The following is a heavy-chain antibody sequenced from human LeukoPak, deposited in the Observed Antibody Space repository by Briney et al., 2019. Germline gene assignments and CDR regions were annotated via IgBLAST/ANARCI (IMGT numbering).Heavy chain of an antibody. D-gene: IGHD3-22*01. CDR3: ARTPKDGDSSGSEDY. Sequence: GASVKVSCKAPGGTFISYAISWVRQAPGQGLEWMGRIIPILGIANYAQKFQGRVTITADKSTSTAYMELSSLRSEDTAVYYCARTPKDGDSSGSEDYWGQGTLVTVSS. V-gene: IGHV1-69*04. CDR2: IIPILGIA. J-gene: IGHJ4*02. CDR1: GGTFISYA.